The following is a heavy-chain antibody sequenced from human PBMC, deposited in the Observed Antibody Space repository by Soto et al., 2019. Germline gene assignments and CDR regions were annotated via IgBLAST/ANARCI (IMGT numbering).Heavy chain of an antibody. CDR1: GFTFTSYW. J-gene: IGHJ4*02. CDR2: IRSDGSDT. CDR3: VKSQAGDSYGQR. Sequence: EVQLVESGGGLVQPGGSLRLSCAASGFTFTSYWMHWVRQAPGKGLAWVSRIRSDGSDTVYADSVKGRFTISRDNSKNTLFLQMNSLRVEDTALYYCVKSQAGDSYGQRWGQGTLVTVSS. V-gene: IGHV3-74*01. D-gene: IGHD4-17*01.